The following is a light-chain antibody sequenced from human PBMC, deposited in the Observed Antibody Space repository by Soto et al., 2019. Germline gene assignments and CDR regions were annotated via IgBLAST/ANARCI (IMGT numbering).Light chain of an antibody. Sequence: EIVLTQSPATLSLSPGERATLSCRASQSVSSYLAWYQQKPGQAPRLLIFDASNRATGIPARFSGSGSGTDFTLTISSLEPEDFAVYYCQHRSNWPLTFGGGTKVEIK. V-gene: IGKV3-11*01. CDR3: QHRSNWPLT. CDR2: DAS. CDR1: QSVSSY. J-gene: IGKJ4*01.